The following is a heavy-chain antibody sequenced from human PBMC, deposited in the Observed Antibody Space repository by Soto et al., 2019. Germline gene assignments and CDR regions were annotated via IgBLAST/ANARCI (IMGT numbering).Heavy chain of an antibody. D-gene: IGHD5-12*01. CDR1: GGSISSGGYS. V-gene: IGHV4-30-2*01. J-gene: IGHJ4*02. Sequence: SETLSLTCAVSGGSISSGGYSWSWIRQPPGKGLEWIGYIYHSGSTYYNPSLKSRVTISVDRSKNQFSLKLSSVTAADTAVYYCASVRYSGYDSSFYFDYWGQGNLVTVYS. CDR2: IYHSGST. CDR3: ASVRYSGYDSSFYFDY.